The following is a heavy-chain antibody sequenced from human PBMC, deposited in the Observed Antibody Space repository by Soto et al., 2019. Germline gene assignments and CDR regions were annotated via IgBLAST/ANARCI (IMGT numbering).Heavy chain of an antibody. V-gene: IGHV1-69*02. Sequence: SSLNVSCKASGVSYSSNTISWVRQAPGQGLEWMGRIIPILGIANYAQKFQGRVTITADKSTSTAYMELSSLRSEDTAVYYCVIVGATTVDYWGQGTLVTVFS. D-gene: IGHD1-26*01. CDR1: GVSYSSNT. J-gene: IGHJ4*02. CDR3: VIVGATTVDY. CDR2: IIPILGIA.